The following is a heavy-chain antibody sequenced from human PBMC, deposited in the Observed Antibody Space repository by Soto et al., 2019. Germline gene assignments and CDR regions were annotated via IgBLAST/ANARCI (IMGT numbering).Heavy chain of an antibody. V-gene: IGHV1-18*01. D-gene: IGHD1-1*01. CDR2: ISAYNGNT. CDR1: GYTFTSYG. Sequence: ASVKVSCKASGYTFTSYGISWVRQAPGQGLEWMGWISAYNGNTNYAQKLQGRVTMTTDTSTSTAYMELRSLRSDDTAVYYCARDLRVPKYYYSYMDVWGKGTTVTVSS. J-gene: IGHJ6*03. CDR3: ARDLRVPKYYYSYMDV.